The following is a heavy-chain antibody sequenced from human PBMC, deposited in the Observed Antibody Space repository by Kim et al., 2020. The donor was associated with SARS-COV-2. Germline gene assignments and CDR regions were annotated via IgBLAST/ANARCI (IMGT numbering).Heavy chain of an antibody. D-gene: IGHD6-6*01. CDR2: IYPGDSDT. V-gene: IGHV5-51*01. Sequence: GESLKISCKGSGYSFTSYWIGWVRQMPGKGLEWMGIIYPGDSDTRYSPSFQGQVTISADKSISTAYLQWSSLKASDTAMYYCARLRAARAHMDYYYGMDVWGQGTTVTVSS. J-gene: IGHJ6*02. CDR3: ARLRAARAHMDYYYGMDV. CDR1: GYSFTSYW.